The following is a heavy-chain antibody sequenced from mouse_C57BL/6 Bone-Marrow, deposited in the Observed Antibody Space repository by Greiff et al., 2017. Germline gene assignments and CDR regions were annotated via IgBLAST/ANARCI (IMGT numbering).Heavy chain of an antibody. D-gene: IGHD3-3*01. Sequence: QVHVKQSGPELVKPGASVKISCKASGYTFTDYYINGGKQRPGQGFEWIGWIFPGRGSTYYNEKFKGKATLTVDKSSSTAYMLLSSLTSEDSAVYFCAREGQGYYFDYWGQGTTLTVSS. CDR3: AREGQGYYFDY. CDR1: GYTFTDYY. CDR2: IFPGRGST. J-gene: IGHJ2*01. V-gene: IGHV1-75*01.